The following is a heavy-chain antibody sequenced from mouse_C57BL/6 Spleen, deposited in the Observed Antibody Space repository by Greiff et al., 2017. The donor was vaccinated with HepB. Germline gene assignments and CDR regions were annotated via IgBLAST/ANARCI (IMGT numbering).Heavy chain of an antibody. V-gene: IGHV1-76*01. Sequence: VQLQQSGAELVRPGASVKLSCKASGYTFTDYYINWVKQRPGQGLEWIARIYPGSGNTYYNEKFKGKATLTAEKSSSTAYMQLSSLTSEDSAVYFWARSDYGSSFWYFDVWGTGTTVTVSS. CDR1: GYTFTDYY. D-gene: IGHD1-1*01. CDR2: IYPGSGNT. CDR3: ARSDYGSSFWYFDV. J-gene: IGHJ1*03.